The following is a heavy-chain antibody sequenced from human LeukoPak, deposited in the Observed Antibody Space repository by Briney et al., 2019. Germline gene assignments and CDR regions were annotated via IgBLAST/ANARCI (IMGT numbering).Heavy chain of an antibody. D-gene: IGHD3-22*01. CDR2: INPNSGGT. CDR3: AGEEYDSSGYYYRFDY. V-gene: IGHV1-2*06. CDR1: GYTFTSYG. Sequence: GASVKVSCKASGYTFTSYGISWVRQAPGQGLEWMGRINPNSGGTNYAQKFQGRVTMTRDTSISTAYMELSRLRSDDTAVYYCAGEEYDSSGYYYRFDYWGQGTLVTVSS. J-gene: IGHJ4*02.